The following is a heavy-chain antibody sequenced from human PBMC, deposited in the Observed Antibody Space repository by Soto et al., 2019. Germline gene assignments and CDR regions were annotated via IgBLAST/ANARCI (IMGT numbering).Heavy chain of an antibody. CDR1: GFAFSSHP. V-gene: IGHV3-23*01. CDR3: ARPVIGSSRAFDI. D-gene: IGHD3-10*01. Sequence: VQLLESGGGLAQPGGSLRLSCAASGFAFSSHPMSWVRQAPEKGLEWVSGISDGGDLTYNADSVKGRFTISRDNSKDILYLQMNRRRAEDTSVYYCARPVIGSSRAFDIWGQGTMVTVYS. J-gene: IGHJ3*02. CDR2: ISDGGDLT.